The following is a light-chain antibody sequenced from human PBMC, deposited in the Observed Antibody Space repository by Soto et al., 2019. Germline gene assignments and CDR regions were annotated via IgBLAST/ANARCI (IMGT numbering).Light chain of an antibody. CDR1: QSVSSY. J-gene: IGKJ4*01. Sequence: EIVLTQSPATLSLSPGERATLSCRASQSVSSYLAWYQQKPGQAPRLLIYDASNRATGIPARFSGSGSGTDFPLTNSSLEPQDFAVYYCQQRSNWPLTFGGGTKVEIK. CDR3: QQRSNWPLT. CDR2: DAS. V-gene: IGKV3-11*01.